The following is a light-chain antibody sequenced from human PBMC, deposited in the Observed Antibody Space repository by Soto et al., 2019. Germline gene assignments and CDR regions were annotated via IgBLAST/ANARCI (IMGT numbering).Light chain of an antibody. J-gene: IGLJ3*02. Sequence: QSVLTQPASVSGSPGQSITISCTGTNGDVGSYDLVSWYQRYPGEAPKLIIYEGSKRPSGVSNRFSGSKSGNTASLTISGLQAEDEADYYCCSYAGSRVFGGGTKLTVL. V-gene: IGLV2-23*01. CDR2: EGS. CDR3: CSYAGSRV. CDR1: NGDVGSYDL.